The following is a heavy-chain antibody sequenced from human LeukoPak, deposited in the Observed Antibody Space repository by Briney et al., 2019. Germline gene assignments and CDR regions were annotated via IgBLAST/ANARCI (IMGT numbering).Heavy chain of an antibody. D-gene: IGHD3-16*01. CDR2: IYSGGRT. CDR1: GFTACRDT. CDR3: ARVVMESLDY. V-gene: IGHV3-66*01. Sequence: GGSLRLSCAPSGFTACRDTMRSGSQAPGKGLEWVSIIYSGGRTYYADSVKGRFTISRDNSKNTLYLQMNSLRAEDTAVYYCARVVMESLDYWGQGTLVTVSS. J-gene: IGHJ4*02.